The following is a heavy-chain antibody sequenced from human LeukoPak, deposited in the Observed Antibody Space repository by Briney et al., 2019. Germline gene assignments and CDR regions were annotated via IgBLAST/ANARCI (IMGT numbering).Heavy chain of an antibody. Sequence: SLRLSCAASGFTFDDYAMHWVRQAPGKGLEWVSGISWNSGSIGYADSVKGRFTISRDNAKNSLYLQMNSLRAEDTALYYCAKDIGSYSSFDYWGQGTLVTVSS. J-gene: IGHJ4*02. D-gene: IGHD1-26*01. CDR2: ISWNSGSI. V-gene: IGHV3-9*01. CDR1: GFTFDDYA. CDR3: AKDIGSYSSFDY.